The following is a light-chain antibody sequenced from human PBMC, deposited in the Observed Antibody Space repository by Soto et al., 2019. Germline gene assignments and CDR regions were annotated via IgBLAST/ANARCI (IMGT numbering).Light chain of an antibody. V-gene: IGKV1-39*01. J-gene: IGKJ5*01. CDR1: QTVRTY. Sequence: DIQITQSPSSLSAPVVGRVTIRCLASQTVRTYLNWYQQKPGKAPILLIYAASSLPSAVPPRFTGAGSETDFTLTISSLQPEEFGTYYCQQTYSTPINCGQGTRREIK. CDR2: AAS. CDR3: QQTYSTPIN.